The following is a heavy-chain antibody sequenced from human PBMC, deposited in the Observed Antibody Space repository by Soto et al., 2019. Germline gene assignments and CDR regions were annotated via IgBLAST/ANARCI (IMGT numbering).Heavy chain of an antibody. D-gene: IGHD1-26*01. V-gene: IGHV1-8*01. J-gene: IGHJ4*02. Sequence: QVQLVQSWAEVKKPGASVKVSCKASGYTFTSYDINWVRQATGQGLEWMGWMNPNSGNTGYAQKFEGRVTMTRNTSISTAYMELSSLRPEDTVVYYGTRERSGSSDYWGQGTLVTVSS. CDR2: MNPNSGNT. CDR1: GYTFTSYD. CDR3: TRERSGSSDY.